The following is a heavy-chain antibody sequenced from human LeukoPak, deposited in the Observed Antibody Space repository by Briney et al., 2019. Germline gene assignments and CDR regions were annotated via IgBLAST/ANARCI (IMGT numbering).Heavy chain of an antibody. CDR1: GFTFSGYE. V-gene: IGHV3-48*03. Sequence: GGSLRLSCAASGFTFSGYEMSWVRQAPGKGLEWVSYISNYGTTIYYADSVKGRFTISRDNAKNTLYLQMNSLRAEDTAVYFCARGRDGASAYWGQGALVTVSS. CDR2: ISNYGTTI. CDR3: ARGRDGASAY. D-gene: IGHD5-24*01. J-gene: IGHJ4*02.